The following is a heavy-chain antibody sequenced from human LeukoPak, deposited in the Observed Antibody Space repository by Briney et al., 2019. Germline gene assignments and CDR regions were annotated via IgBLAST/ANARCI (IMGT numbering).Heavy chain of an antibody. CDR3: ARDASRGFDN. CDR1: GFTFSRYW. D-gene: IGHD5-24*01. J-gene: IGHJ4*02. Sequence: GGSLRLSFAPSGFTFSRYWMNWVRQAPGKGLEWVASIKDDGRQKYYLDSVKGRFTVSRDNAKNSVYLQMNSLRAEDTALYYCARDASRGFDNWGQGTLVTVSS. CDR2: IKDDGRQK. V-gene: IGHV3-7*01.